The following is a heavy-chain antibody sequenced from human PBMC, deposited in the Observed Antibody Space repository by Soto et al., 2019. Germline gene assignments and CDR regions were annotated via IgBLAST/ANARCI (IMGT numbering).Heavy chain of an antibody. CDR3: ARDRVAGYYYYYGMDV. J-gene: IGHJ6*02. CDR1: GYTFTGYY. V-gene: IGHV1-2*04. Sequence: ASVKVSCKASGYTFTGYYMHWVRQAPGQGLEWMGWINPNSGGTNYAQKFQGWVTMTRDTSISTAYMELSRLRSDDTAVYYCARDRVAGYYYYYGMDVWGQGTTVTVSS. D-gene: IGHD6-19*01. CDR2: INPNSGGT.